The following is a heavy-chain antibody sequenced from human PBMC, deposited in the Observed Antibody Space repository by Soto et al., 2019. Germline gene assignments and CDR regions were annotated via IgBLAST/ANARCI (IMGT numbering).Heavy chain of an antibody. Sequence: ASVKVSCKASGYTFITYYIHWVRQAPGQGLEWMGFINPSGGSTSYARKFQARVTMTRDTSTSTVYMELSSLRSEDTAVYYCARNVNSGFDYWGQGTLVTVSS. V-gene: IGHV1-46*01. J-gene: IGHJ4*02. CDR1: GYTFITYY. CDR2: INPSGGST. D-gene: IGHD1-20*01. CDR3: ARNVNSGFDY.